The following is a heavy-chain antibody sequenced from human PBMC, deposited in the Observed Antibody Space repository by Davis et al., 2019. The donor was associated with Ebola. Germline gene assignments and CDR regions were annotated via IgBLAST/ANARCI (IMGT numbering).Heavy chain of an antibody. CDR3: ARSRGSTVTPFDY. D-gene: IGHD4-17*01. Sequence: GESLKISCAASGFSFSDYFMTWIRQAPGKGPEWVSYISGSGTTMYYADSVKGRFTISRDHAKSSLYLQMNSLRDEDTAVYYCARSRGSTVTPFDYWGQGTLVTVSS. V-gene: IGHV3-11*01. J-gene: IGHJ4*02. CDR1: GFSFSDYF. CDR2: ISGSGTTM.